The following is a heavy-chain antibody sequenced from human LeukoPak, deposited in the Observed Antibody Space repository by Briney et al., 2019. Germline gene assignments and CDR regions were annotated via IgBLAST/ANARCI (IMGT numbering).Heavy chain of an antibody. V-gene: IGHV4-4*07. CDR3: ARDIIVVPAAIGDAFDI. CDR1: GGSISSYY. Sequence: SETLSLTCTVSGGSISSYYWSWIRQPAGKGLEWIGRIYTSGSTNYNPSLKSRVTMSVDTSKNQFSLKLSSVTAADTAVYYCARDIIVVPAAIGDAFDIWGQGTLVTVSS. J-gene: IGHJ3*02. CDR2: IYTSGST. D-gene: IGHD2-2*02.